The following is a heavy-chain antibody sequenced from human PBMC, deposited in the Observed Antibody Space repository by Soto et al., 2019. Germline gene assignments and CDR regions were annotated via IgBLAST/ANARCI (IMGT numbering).Heavy chain of an antibody. V-gene: IGHV4-4*07. CDR3: AGNIAAAGRRYYGMDV. CDR2: VYTSETT. J-gene: IGHJ6*02. Sequence: QVQLQESGPGLVKPSETLSLTCTVSGGSMSGYYWSWIRQSAGKGLAWIGRVYTSETTYYNPSLKSRVTMSLDTSKNQFSLDLYSLTAADTAVYYCAGNIAAAGRRYYGMDVWGQGTTVTVSS. CDR1: GGSMSGYY. D-gene: IGHD6-13*01.